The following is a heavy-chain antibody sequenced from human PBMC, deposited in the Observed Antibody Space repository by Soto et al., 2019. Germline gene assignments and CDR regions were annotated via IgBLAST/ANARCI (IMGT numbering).Heavy chain of an antibody. CDR1: GYSFTSYW. D-gene: IGHD5-12*01. CDR2: IYPGDSDT. CDR3: ARWLQNVVNTDYFDY. J-gene: IGHJ4*02. Sequence: PGESLKISCKGSGYSFTSYWIGWVRQMPGKGLEWMGIIYPGDSDTRYSPSFQGQVTISADKSISTAYLQWSSLKASDTAMYYCARWLQNVVNTDYFDYWGQGTLVTVSS. V-gene: IGHV5-51*01.